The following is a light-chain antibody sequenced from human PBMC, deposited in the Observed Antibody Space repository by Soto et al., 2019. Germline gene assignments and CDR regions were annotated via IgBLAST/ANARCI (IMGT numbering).Light chain of an antibody. CDR2: TAS. J-gene: IGKJ1*01. V-gene: IGKV1-27*01. Sequence: DIQMTQSPTSLSASVGDRVTITCRASQGIGYNLAWYQQKPGKVPKVLIYTASTLHSGVPSRFSGSGSGTEFTLTINSLQPEDVATYFCQKYGSVPWSFGQGTRVEI. CDR1: QGIGYN. CDR3: QKYGSVPWS.